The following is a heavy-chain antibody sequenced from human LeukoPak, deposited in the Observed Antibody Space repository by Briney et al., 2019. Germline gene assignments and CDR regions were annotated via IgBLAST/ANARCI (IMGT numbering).Heavy chain of an antibody. V-gene: IGHV4-34*01. CDR3: ARRWNYGRNYYIDV. J-gene: IGHJ6*03. CDR2: INDSGRT. D-gene: IGHD1-7*01. CDR1: GGSFSNYY. Sequence: SESLSLTCAVYGGSFSNYYWSWIRQPPGKGLEWIGEINDSGRTNYSPDLMSRVRVSVDTSKNQYSLRLTSVTATDTAVYYCARRWNYGRNYYIDVWGKGATVSVSS.